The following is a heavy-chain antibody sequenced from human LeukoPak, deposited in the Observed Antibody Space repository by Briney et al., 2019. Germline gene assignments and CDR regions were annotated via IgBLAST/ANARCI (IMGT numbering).Heavy chain of an antibody. J-gene: IGHJ6*02. CDR2: ISSSSSYI. V-gene: IGHV3-21*06. Sequence: GGSLRLSCAASGFTISSYSMNWVRQAPGKGLEWVSSISSSSSYIYYAESVKGRFTISRDNAKNSLYLQMNSLRAEDTAVYYCARDRRGYCSGGSCNSVGTDYYYGMDVWGQGTTVTVSS. CDR3: ARDRRGYCSGGSCNSVGTDYYYGMDV. D-gene: IGHD2-15*01. CDR1: GFTISSYS.